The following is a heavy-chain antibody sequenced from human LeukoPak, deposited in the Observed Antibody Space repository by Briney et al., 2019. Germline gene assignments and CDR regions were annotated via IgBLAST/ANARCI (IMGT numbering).Heavy chain of an antibody. D-gene: IGHD3-3*01. CDR2: VYYSGST. J-gene: IGHJ5*02. Sequence: SETLSLTCTVSGGSISSYYWSWIRQPPGKGLEWIGYVYYSGSTNYNPSLKSRVTISVDTSKNQFSLKLGSVTAADTAVYYCARVYDFWSGPNNWFDPWGQGTLVTVSS. CDR3: ARVYDFWSGPNNWFDP. V-gene: IGHV4-59*12. CDR1: GGSISSYY.